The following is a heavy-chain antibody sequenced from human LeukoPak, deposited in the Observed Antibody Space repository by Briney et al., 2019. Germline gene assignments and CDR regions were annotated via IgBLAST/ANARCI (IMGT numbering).Heavy chain of an antibody. CDR2: IYYSGST. Sequence: SETLSLTCTVSSGSVSSSSYYWGWIRQPPGKGLEWIGSIYYSGSTYYNPSLKSRVTISVDTSKNQFSLKLSSVTAADTAVYYCARNKYYYGSRSYGVPNWFDPWGQGTLVTVSS. CDR3: ARNKYYYGSRSYGVPNWFDP. CDR1: SGSVSSSSYY. D-gene: IGHD3-10*01. J-gene: IGHJ5*02. V-gene: IGHV4-39*01.